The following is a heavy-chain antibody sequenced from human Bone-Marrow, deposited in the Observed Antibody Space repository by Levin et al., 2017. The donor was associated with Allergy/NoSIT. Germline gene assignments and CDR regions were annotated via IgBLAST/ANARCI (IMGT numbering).Heavy chain of an antibody. CDR3: ARDVTSRCGGDCPPDC. CDR1: GFSFGNFG. Sequence: GESLKISCAASGFSFGNFGMHWVRQAPGKGLDWVAVISYDGSATYYPDSVKGRFTISRDISKNTLFLQMNSLRPEDTALYYCARDVTSRCGGDCPPDCWGQGTLVTVSS. J-gene: IGHJ4*02. V-gene: IGHV3-30*03. D-gene: IGHD2-21*02. CDR2: ISYDGSAT.